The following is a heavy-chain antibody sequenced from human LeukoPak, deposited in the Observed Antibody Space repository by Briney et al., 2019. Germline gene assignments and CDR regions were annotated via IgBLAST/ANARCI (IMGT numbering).Heavy chain of an antibody. V-gene: IGHV3-33*01. J-gene: IGHJ6*02. CDR1: GFTFSSYG. CDR2: IWYDGSNK. CDR3: ARDQGSTLYYYGMDV. D-gene: IGHD2-2*01. Sequence: GGSLRLSCAASGFTFSSYGMHWVRQAPGKGLEWVAVIWYDGSNKYYADSVKGRFTISRDNAKNSLYLQMNSLRAEDTAVYYCARDQGSTLYYYGMDVWGQGTTVTVSS.